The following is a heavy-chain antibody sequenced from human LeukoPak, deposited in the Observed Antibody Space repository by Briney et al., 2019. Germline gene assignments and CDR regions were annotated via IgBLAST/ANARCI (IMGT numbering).Heavy chain of an antibody. J-gene: IGHJ6*03. Sequence: SETLSLTCTVSHYSISSGYYWSWIRQPPGKGLEWIGEIYHSGSTNYNPSLESRVTISVDKSKTQFSLKLSSVTAADTAVYYCARDLVPAAILSQYYYYYMDVWGKGTTVTISS. V-gene: IGHV4-38-2*02. CDR1: HYSISSGYY. D-gene: IGHD2-2*01. CDR2: IYHSGST. CDR3: ARDLVPAAILSQYYYYYMDV.